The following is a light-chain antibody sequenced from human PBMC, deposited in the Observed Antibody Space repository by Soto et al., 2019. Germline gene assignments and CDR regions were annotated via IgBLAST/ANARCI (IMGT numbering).Light chain of an antibody. CDR1: SSDVGDYNNF. CDR2: DVN. Sequence: QSALTQPRSVSRSPGQSVTISCTGTSSDVGDYNNFVSWYQQHPAKAPKLVIFDVNKRPSGVPDRFSGSKSGNTASLTISGLRAEGEANYYCCSYAGSYNLYVFGPGTKVTVL. V-gene: IGLV2-11*01. J-gene: IGLJ1*01. CDR3: CSYAGSYNLYV.